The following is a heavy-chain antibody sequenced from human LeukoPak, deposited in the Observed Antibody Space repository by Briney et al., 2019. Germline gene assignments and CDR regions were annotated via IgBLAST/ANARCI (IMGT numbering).Heavy chain of an antibody. CDR3: SRGTDRSKSGDY. Sequence: PSETLSLTCAVYGGSFSGYYWTWIRQPPGEGLEWIGEIHPSGSTDYSPALKGRVIISMDTSKRQFSLKLSSVTAADTAIYYCSRGTDRSKSGDYWGQGTLVTVSS. CDR2: IHPSGST. CDR1: GGSFSGYY. V-gene: IGHV4-34*01. D-gene: IGHD4-11*01. J-gene: IGHJ4*02.